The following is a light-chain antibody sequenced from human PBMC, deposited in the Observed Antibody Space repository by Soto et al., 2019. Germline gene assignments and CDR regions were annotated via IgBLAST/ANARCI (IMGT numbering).Light chain of an antibody. CDR1: QGISNY. Sequence: DIQMTQSPSSLSASVGDRVSITCRASQGISNYLAWYQQKPGKVPKLLIYAASTLQSGVSSRFSGSGSETDFTLSISSLQPEDVATYYCQKYNSVPWTFGQGTKVEIK. V-gene: IGKV1-27*01. CDR3: QKYNSVPWT. CDR2: AAS. J-gene: IGKJ1*01.